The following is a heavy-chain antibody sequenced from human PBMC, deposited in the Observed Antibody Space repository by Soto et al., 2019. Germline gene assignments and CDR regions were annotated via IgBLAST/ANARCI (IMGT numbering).Heavy chain of an antibody. J-gene: IGHJ6*02. V-gene: IGHV6-1*01. Sequence: SQTLSLTCAISGDSVSSNSAAWNWIRQSPSRGLEWLGRTYYRSKWYNDYAVSVKSRITINPDTSKNQFSPQLNSVPPEDTAVYYCARAKDGAGRMNYYYYSGMDVWGQGTTVTVSS. CDR1: GDSVSSNSAA. D-gene: IGHD3-10*01. CDR3: ARAKDGAGRMNYYYYSGMDV. CDR2: TYYRSKWYN.